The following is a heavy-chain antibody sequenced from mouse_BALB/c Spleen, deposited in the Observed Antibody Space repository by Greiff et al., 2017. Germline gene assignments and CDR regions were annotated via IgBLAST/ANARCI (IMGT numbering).Heavy chain of an antibody. CDR3: ARSGDYGSKTY. CDR1: GYTFTSYW. J-gene: IGHJ3*01. V-gene: IGHV1-7*01. D-gene: IGHD1-1*01. Sequence: QVQLQQSGAELAKPGASVKMSCKASGYTFTSYWMHWVKQRPGQVLEWIGYINPSTGYTEYNQKFKDKATLTADKSSSTAYMQLSSLTSEDSAVYYCARSGDYGSKTYWGQGTLVTVSA. CDR2: INPSTGYT.